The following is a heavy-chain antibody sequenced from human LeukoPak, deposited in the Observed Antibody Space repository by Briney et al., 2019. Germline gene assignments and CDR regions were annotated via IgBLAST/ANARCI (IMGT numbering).Heavy chain of an antibody. CDR3: ARGTAATAGIDY. CDR2: INTDGSAT. J-gene: IGHJ4*02. CDR1: GFNFSSYW. D-gene: IGHD6-13*01. V-gene: IGHV3-74*01. Sequence: PGGSLRLSCAVSGFNFSSYWIPWVSQAPGKGLVWVSLINTDGSATTYGDSAKGRFTVSRDDDKNTLFLDMNSLRVEDTAVYYCARGTAATAGIDYWGQGTLVTVSS.